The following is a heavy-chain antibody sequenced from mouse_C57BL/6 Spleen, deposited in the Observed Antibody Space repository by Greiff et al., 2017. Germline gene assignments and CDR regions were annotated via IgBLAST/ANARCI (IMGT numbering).Heavy chain of an antibody. Sequence: VQVVESGAELVKPGASVKMSCKASGYTFTTYPIEWMKQNHGKSLEWIGNFHPYNDDTKYNEKFKGKATLTVEKSSSTVYLELSRLTSDDSAVYYCARIRYYDYYAMDYWGQGTSVTVSS. CDR3: ARIRYYDYYAMDY. J-gene: IGHJ4*01. CDR2: FHPYNDDT. D-gene: IGHD1-1*01. CDR1: GYTFTTYP. V-gene: IGHV1-47*01.